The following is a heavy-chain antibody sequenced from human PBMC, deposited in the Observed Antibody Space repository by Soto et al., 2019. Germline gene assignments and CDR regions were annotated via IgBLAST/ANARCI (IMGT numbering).Heavy chain of an antibody. CDR1: GFTFTSYA. D-gene: IGHD5-18*01. J-gene: IGHJ4*02. CDR3: ARGRVQLWLYFDY. V-gene: IGHV3-30-3*01. Sequence: LRLSCAASGFTFTSYAMHWVRQAPGKGLEWVALISYDGSNKYYADSVKGRFTISRDNSKNTLYLQMNSLRGQDTAVYYCARGRVQLWLYFDYWGQGTLVTVSS. CDR2: ISYDGSNK.